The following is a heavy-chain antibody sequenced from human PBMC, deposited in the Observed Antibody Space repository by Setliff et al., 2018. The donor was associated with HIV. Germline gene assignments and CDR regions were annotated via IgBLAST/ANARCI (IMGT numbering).Heavy chain of an antibody. CDR1: GFIFGDYA. Sequence: PGGTLRLSCTASGFIFGDYAMSWVRQAPGKGLEWVGFIGSKTYGGTTECAASVKGRFTISRDDSKRIAYLQMNSLKTEDTAVYYCTTPPDTAMVTNYYYYYGMDVWGQGTTVTVSS. CDR3: TTPPDTAMVTNYYYYYGMDV. CDR2: IGSKTYGGTT. J-gene: IGHJ6*02. D-gene: IGHD5-18*01. V-gene: IGHV3-49*04.